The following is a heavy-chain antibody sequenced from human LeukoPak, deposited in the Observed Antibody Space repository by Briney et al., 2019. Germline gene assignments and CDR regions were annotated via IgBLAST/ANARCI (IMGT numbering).Heavy chain of an antibody. V-gene: IGHV4-31*01. J-gene: IGHJ3*02. CDR1: GGSISSGGYY. D-gene: IGHD2/OR15-2a*01. Sequence: PSQTLSLTCTVSGGSISSGGYYWSWIRQHPGKGLEWIGYTYYSGSTYYNPSLKSQVTISVDTSKNQFSLKLSSVTAADTAVYYCARDSTPLAFDIWGQGTMVTVSS. CDR3: ARDSTPLAFDI. CDR2: TYYSGST.